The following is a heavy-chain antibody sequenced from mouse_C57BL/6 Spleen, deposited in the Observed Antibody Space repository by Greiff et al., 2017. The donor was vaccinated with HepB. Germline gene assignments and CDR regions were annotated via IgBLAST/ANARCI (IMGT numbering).Heavy chain of an antibody. CDR2: IDPSDSYT. CDR1: GYTFTSYW. CDR3: ARGYYGSSPYYAMDY. V-gene: IGHV1-59*01. J-gene: IGHJ4*01. D-gene: IGHD1-1*01. Sequence: QVQLQQPGAELVRPGTSVKLSCKASGYTFTSYWMHWVKQRPGQGLEWIGVIDPSDSYTNYKQKFKGKATLTVDTSSSTAYMQLSSLTSEDSAVYYCARGYYGSSPYYAMDYWGQGTSVTVSS.